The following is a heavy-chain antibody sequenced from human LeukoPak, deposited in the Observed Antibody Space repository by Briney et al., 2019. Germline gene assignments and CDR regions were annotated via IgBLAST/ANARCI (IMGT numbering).Heavy chain of an antibody. CDR3: VSFGRRAAYEIVDY. J-gene: IGHJ4*02. V-gene: IGHV3-48*01. CDR1: GFIFSGYS. CDR2: ISSGSDTI. Sequence: GGSLRLSCATSGFIFSGYSMNWVRQAPGKGLEWISYISSGSDTIYYADSVKGRFTVSRDNANHSVFLQMESLRAEDTAVYYCVSFGRRAAYEIVDYWGRGTLVTVST. D-gene: IGHD3-10*01.